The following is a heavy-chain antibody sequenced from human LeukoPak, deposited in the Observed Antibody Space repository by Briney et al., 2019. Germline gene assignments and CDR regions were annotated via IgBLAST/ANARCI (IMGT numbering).Heavy chain of an antibody. V-gene: IGHV1-69*13. Sequence: ASVKVSCKAPGGTFSSYAISWVRQAPGQGLEWMGGIIPIFGTANYAQKFQGRVTITADESTSTAYMELSSLRSEDTAVYYCARDVIQARYFDYWGQGTLVTVSS. D-gene: IGHD5-18*01. CDR2: IIPIFGTA. CDR1: GGTFSSYA. J-gene: IGHJ4*02. CDR3: ARDVIQARYFDY.